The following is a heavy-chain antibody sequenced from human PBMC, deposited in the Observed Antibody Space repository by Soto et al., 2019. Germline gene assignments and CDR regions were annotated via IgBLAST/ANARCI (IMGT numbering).Heavy chain of an antibody. V-gene: IGHV2-5*02. D-gene: IGHD3-22*01. CDR2: IYWDDDK. CDR1: GFSLSTSGVG. Sequence: QITLKESGPTLVKPTQTLTLTCTFSGFSLSTSGVGVGWIRQPPAKALEWLALIYWDDDKRYSPSLKSRLTITKDTSKNQVVLTMTNMDPVDTATYYCAHSLIGYYYDSSGSNWFDPWGQGTLVTVSS. J-gene: IGHJ5*02. CDR3: AHSLIGYYYDSSGSNWFDP.